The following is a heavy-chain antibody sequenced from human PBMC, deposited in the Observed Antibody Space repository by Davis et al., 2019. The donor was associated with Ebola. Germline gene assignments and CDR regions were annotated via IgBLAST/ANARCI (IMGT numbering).Heavy chain of an antibody. V-gene: IGHV3-30*09. CDR3: ARERVSYSSSWYFAY. J-gene: IGHJ4*02. CDR1: GFTFKAYA. Sequence: GGSLRLSCAASGFTFKAYAMHWVRQAPGKGLEWVAVISYDGSNKYYPDSVKGRFAISRDNSKNTLYLEMNSLRTEDTAFYYCARERVSYSSSWYFAYWGQGTLVTVSS. D-gene: IGHD6-13*01. CDR2: ISYDGSNK.